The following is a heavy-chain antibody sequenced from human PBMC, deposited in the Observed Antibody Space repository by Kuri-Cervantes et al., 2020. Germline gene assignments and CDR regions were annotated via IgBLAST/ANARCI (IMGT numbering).Heavy chain of an antibody. CDR2: ISSSSSYI. J-gene: IGHJ4*02. CDR1: EFTFSSYS. V-gene: IGHV3-21*01. Sequence: GESLKISCAASEFTFSSYSMNWVRQAPGKGLEWVSSISSSSSYIYYADSVKGRFTISRDNAKHSLYLQMNSLRAEDTAVYYCARVYDFWSGYYYFDYWGQGTLVTVSS. D-gene: IGHD3-3*01. CDR3: ARVYDFWSGYYYFDY.